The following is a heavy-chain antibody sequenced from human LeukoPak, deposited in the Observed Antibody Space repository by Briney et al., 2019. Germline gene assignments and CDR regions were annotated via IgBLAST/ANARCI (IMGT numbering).Heavy chain of an antibody. CDR2: IYYSGST. V-gene: IGHV4-39*01. CDR1: GGSISSSSYY. CDR3: ASESSSSSSGFDP. J-gene: IGHJ5*02. Sequence: PSETLSLTCTVSGGSISSSSYYWGWIRQPPGKGLEWIGSIYYSGSTYYNPSLKSRVTISVDTSKNQFSLKLSSVTAADTAVYYCASESSSSSSGFDPWGQGTLVTVSS. D-gene: IGHD6-13*01.